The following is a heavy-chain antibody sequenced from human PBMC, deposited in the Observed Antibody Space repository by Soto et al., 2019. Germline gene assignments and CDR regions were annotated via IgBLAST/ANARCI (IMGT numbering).Heavy chain of an antibody. CDR2: IYYSGLT. CDR3: ARSGDYTHYYYYYMDV. V-gene: IGHV4-59*08. Sequence: SETLCLTCAVSGDSISNYYWSWVRQSPGMGLEWIGYIYYSGLTKYNPSLKSRVTISVGTSKNQFSLRLSSVTAADSAVYYCARSGDYTHYYYYYMDVWGKGTTVTVSS. D-gene: IGHD4-17*01. CDR1: GDSISNYY. J-gene: IGHJ6*03.